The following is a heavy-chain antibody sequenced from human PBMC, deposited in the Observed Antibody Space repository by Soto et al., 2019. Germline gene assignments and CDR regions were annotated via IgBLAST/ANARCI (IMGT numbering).Heavy chain of an antibody. V-gene: IGHV3-30-3*01. CDR3: ARRDCSRTSCHSPFDY. CDR2: ISYDGSNK. CDR1: GFSFSSYA. D-gene: IGHD2-2*02. Sequence: QVQLVESGGGVVQPGRSLRLSCAGSGFSFSSYAMHWVRQAPGKGLEWVAVISYDGSNKYYADSVKGRFTISRDNSKNMLYLEMNSLRAEDTAVYNCARRDCSRTSCHSPFDYWGQGTLVTVSS. J-gene: IGHJ4*02.